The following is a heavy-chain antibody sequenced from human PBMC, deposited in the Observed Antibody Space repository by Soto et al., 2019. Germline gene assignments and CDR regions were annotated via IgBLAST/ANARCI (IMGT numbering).Heavy chain of an antibody. Sequence: SETMPHTCTVSGGYISSGGYYWSWIRQQPGKGLEWIGYIYYSGSTYYNPSLKSRVTISVDTSKNQFSLKLSSVTAADTAVYFCAREGVTRNYYYYGMDVCGQGTTVTVSS. CDR1: GGYISSGGYY. J-gene: IGHJ6*02. CDR2: IYYSGST. V-gene: IGHV4-61*08. CDR3: AREGVTRNYYYYGMDV. D-gene: IGHD2-21*02.